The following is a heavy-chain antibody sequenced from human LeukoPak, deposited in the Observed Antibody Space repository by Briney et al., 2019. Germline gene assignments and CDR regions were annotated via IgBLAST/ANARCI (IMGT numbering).Heavy chain of an antibody. CDR2: ISGDGDST. Sequence: GGSLRLSCAASGFTFSSNAMSWVRQAPGKGLEWVSAISGDGDSTFYADSVKGRFTISRDNSRNTLYLQMNSLRAEDTAVYYCAKGLSYYGDYEFDYWGQGTLVTVSS. V-gene: IGHV3-23*01. J-gene: IGHJ4*02. D-gene: IGHD4-17*01. CDR1: GFTFSSNA. CDR3: AKGLSYYGDYEFDY.